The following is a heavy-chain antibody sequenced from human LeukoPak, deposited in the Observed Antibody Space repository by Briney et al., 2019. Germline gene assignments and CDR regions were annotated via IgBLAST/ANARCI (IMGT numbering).Heavy chain of an antibody. D-gene: IGHD3-3*01. CDR2: INHSGST. Sequence: SETLSLTCAVYGGSFSGYCWSWIRQPPGKGLEWIGEINHSGSTNYNPSLKSRVSISVDTSKNQFSLKLSSVTAADTAVYYCARNYDFWSGYYTGGWFDPWGQGTLVTVSS. CDR1: GGSFSGYC. V-gene: IGHV4-34*01. CDR3: ARNYDFWSGYYTGGWFDP. J-gene: IGHJ5*02.